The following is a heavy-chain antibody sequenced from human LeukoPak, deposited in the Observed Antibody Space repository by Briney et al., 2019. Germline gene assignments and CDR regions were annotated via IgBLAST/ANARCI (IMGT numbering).Heavy chain of an antibody. Sequence: ASVKASCKASGYTFTSYDINWVRQATGQGLEWMGWMNPNSGNTGYAQKFQGRVTMTRNTSISTAYMELSSLRSEDTAVYYCARHYCSGGSCYRLALDYWGQGTLVTVSS. CDR1: GYTFTSYD. D-gene: IGHD2-15*01. V-gene: IGHV1-8*01. J-gene: IGHJ4*02. CDR3: ARHYCSGGSCYRLALDY. CDR2: MNPNSGNT.